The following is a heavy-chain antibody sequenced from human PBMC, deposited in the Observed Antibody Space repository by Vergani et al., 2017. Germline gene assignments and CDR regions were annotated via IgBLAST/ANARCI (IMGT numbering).Heavy chain of an antibody. D-gene: IGHD3-10*01. J-gene: IGHJ6*02. CDR3: AGHITMVRVVGYGMDV. CDR1: GYSFTSYW. CDR2: ICPGDSDT. V-gene: IGHV5-51*01. Sequence: EVQLVQSGAEVKKPGESLKISCKAPGYSFTSYWIGWVRQIPGKGLEWLGIICPGDSDTTYSPSFQVQVPIAADRAISTAYLQWSSLKCSDTAMYYCAGHITMVRVVGYGMDVWGQGTTVTVSS.